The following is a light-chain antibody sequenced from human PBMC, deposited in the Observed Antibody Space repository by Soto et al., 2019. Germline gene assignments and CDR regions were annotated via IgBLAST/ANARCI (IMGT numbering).Light chain of an antibody. CDR1: SGSVSTSYY. CDR3: VLYMGSGISV. CDR2: STN. Sequence: QTVVTQEPSFSVSPGGTVTLTCGLSSGSVSTSYYPSWYQQTPGQAPRTLIYSTNTRSSGVPDRFSGSILGNKAALPITGAQADDESDYYCVLYMGSGISVFGTWTKLTVL. V-gene: IGLV8-61*01. J-gene: IGLJ1*01.